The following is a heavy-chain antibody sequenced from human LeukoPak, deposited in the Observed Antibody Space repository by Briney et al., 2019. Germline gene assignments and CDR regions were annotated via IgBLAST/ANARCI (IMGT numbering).Heavy chain of an antibody. CDR2: IYHTGST. J-gene: IGHJ5*02. D-gene: IGHD2-2*01. V-gene: IGHV4-30-2*01. CDR3: ARLQYCSGTSCYWFDP. Sequence: PSETLSLTCDVSGGSISSGLYSWSWIRQPLGKGPGWIGYIYHTGSTYYNPSLKSRVTISVDTSKNQFSLRLSSVTAADTAVYYCARLQYCSGTSCYWFDPWGQGTLVTVSS. CDR1: GGSISSGLYS.